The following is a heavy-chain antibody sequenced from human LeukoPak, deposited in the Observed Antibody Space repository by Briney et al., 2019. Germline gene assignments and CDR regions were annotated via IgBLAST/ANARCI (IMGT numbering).Heavy chain of an antibody. CDR2: INHSGST. V-gene: IGHV4-34*01. Sequence: SETLSLTCAVYGGSFSGYYWSWIRQPPGKGLEWIGEINHSGSTNYNPSLKSRVTISVDTSKNQFSLKLSSVTAEDTALYYCARGLAVGGSGVWAFDIWGQGTMVTVSS. D-gene: IGHD1-26*01. CDR1: GGSFSGYY. CDR3: ARGLAVGGSGVWAFDI. J-gene: IGHJ3*02.